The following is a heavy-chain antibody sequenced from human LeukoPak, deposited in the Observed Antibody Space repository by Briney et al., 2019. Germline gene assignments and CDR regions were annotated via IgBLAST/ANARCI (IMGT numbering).Heavy chain of an antibody. V-gene: IGHV3-23*01. J-gene: IGHJ4*02. CDR1: GFTFSSNA. CDR3: ARRAGAYSHPYDY. CDR2: INPDGSTT. D-gene: IGHD4/OR15-4a*01. Sequence: PGGSLRLSCAASGFTFSSNAMTWVRQAPGKGLVWLSRINPDGSTTTYADSVKGRSTISRDNSKNTLYLQMNSLRAEDTAVYYCARRAGAYSHPYDYWGQGTLVTVSS.